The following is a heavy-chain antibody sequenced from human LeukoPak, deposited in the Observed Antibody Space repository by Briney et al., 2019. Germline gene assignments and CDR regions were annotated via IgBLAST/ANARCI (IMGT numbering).Heavy chain of an antibody. J-gene: IGHJ5*02. CDR2: ISQSGST. Sequence: PSETLSLTCGVSGGSFSFYYWSWIRQPPGKGLEWIGEISQSGSTNYNPSLKSRVNISLDTSENQFSLKLSSVTAADTAVYYCALMVVVVPAAMGSGWFDPWGQGTLVTVSS. CDR3: ALMVVVVPAAMGSGWFDP. CDR1: GGSFSFYY. D-gene: IGHD2-2*01. V-gene: IGHV4-34*01.